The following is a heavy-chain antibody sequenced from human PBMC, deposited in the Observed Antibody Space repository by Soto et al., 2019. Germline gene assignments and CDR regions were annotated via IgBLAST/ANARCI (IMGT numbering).Heavy chain of an antibody. D-gene: IGHD2-15*01. CDR2: VYHGGNT. CDR1: GFSVSSGNY. Sequence: KASETLSLTCAVSGFSVSSGNYWGWIRKHPGKGLEWIGSVYHGGNTYYNPSLRSRVSISIDLSRNQFSLKLTSVTAADTAAYYRARARWYDAFNVWGQGTVVTVSS. V-gene: IGHV4-38-2*01. J-gene: IGHJ3*01. CDR3: ARARWYDAFNV.